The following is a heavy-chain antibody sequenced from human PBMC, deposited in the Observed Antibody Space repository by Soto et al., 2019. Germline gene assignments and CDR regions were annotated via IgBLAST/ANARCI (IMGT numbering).Heavy chain of an antibody. CDR1: GYTFTSYA. J-gene: IGHJ4*02. CDR2: INAGNGNT. D-gene: IGHD2-15*01. CDR3: ARDPLGYCSGGSCYNFDY. Sequence: ASVKVSCKASGYTFTSYAMHWVRQAPGQRLEWMGWINAGNGNTKYSQKFQGRVTITRDTSASTAYMELSSLRSEDTAVYYCARDPLGYCSGGSCYNFDYWGQGTLVTVS. V-gene: IGHV1-3*01.